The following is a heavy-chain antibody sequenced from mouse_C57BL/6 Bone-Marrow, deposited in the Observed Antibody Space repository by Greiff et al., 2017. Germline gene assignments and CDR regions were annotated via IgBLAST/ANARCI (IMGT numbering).Heavy chain of an antibody. CDR2: ISSGSSTI. D-gene: IGHD2-12*01. J-gene: IGHJ3*01. CDR1: GFTFSDYG. CDR3: ASYDGFAY. V-gene: IGHV5-17*01. Sequence: DVMLVESGGGLVKPGASLKLSCAASGFTFSDYGMHWVRQAPEKGLEWVAYISSGSSTIYYADTVKGRFTISRDNAKNTLFLQMTSLRSEDTAMYYCASYDGFAYWGQGTLVTVSA.